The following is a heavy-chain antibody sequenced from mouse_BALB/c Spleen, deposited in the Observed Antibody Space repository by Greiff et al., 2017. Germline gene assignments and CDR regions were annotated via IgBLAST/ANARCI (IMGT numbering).Heavy chain of an antibody. CDR2: ISSGSSTI. J-gene: IGHJ3*01. CDR3: ARMSTATFAY. V-gene: IGHV5-17*02. Sequence: DVMLVESGGGLVQPGGSRKLSCAASGFTFSSFGMHWVRQAPEKGLEWVAYISSGSSTIYYADTVKGRFTISRDNPKNTLFLQMTSLRSEDTAMYYCARMSTATFAYWGQGTLVTVSA. CDR1: GFTFSSFG. D-gene: IGHD1-2*01.